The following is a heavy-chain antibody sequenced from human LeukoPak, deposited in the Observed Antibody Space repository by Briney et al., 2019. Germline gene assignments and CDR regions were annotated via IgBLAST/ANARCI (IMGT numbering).Heavy chain of an antibody. CDR3: ARDLNCSGGSCYSDWFDP. D-gene: IGHD2-15*01. CDR2: ISSSSSYI. Sequence: GGSLRLSCAASGFTFSSYSMNWVRQAPGKGLEWVSSISSSSSYIYYADSVKGRFTISRDNAKNSLYLQMNGLRAEDTAVYYCARDLNCSGGSCYSDWFDPWGQGTLVTVSS. CDR1: GFTFSSYS. V-gene: IGHV3-21*01. J-gene: IGHJ5*02.